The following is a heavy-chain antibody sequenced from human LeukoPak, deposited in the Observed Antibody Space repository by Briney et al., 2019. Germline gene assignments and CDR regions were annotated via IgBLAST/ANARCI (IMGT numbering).Heavy chain of an antibody. CDR3: ARIGYSSSSIDY. CDR2: IKEDGTVK. Sequence: GGSLRLSCEASGFTFSHYWMSWVRQAPGRGLEWVANIKEDGTVKYYEDPVKGRFTISRDNAKNSVYLQTSSLRAEDTGVYYCARIGYSSSSIDYWGQGTLVTVSS. CDR1: GFTFSHYW. D-gene: IGHD6-6*01. V-gene: IGHV3-7*01. J-gene: IGHJ4*02.